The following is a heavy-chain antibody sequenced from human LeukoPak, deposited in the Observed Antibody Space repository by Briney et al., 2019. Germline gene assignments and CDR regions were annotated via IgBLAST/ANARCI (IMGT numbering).Heavy chain of an antibody. CDR2: IHYSRSI. CDR3: AFRMRYFVLHIDY. Sequence: SEPLSISNTISGGYITNYHWNRMRLPLALGLLWNEYIHYSRSIKYSPSIKSRVTMSIGTSKSQVSLKLSSVTAAVTAMYYRAFRMRYFVLHIDYWGHVTLVTI. V-gene: IGHV4-59*01. J-gene: IGHJ4*01. D-gene: IGHD3-9*01. CDR1: GGYITNYH.